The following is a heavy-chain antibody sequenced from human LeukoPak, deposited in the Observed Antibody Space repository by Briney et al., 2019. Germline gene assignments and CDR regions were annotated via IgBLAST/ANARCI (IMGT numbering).Heavy chain of an antibody. Sequence: SETLSLTCTVSGGSISSYYWSWIRQPPGKGLEWIGEINHSGSTNYNPSLKGRVTISVDTSKNQFSLKLSSVTAADTAVYYCARDQRYCSSTSCYLGYYYYYYGMDVWGQGTTVTVSS. CDR1: GGSISSYY. CDR2: INHSGST. J-gene: IGHJ6*02. V-gene: IGHV4-34*01. CDR3: ARDQRYCSSTSCYLGYYYYYYGMDV. D-gene: IGHD2-2*01.